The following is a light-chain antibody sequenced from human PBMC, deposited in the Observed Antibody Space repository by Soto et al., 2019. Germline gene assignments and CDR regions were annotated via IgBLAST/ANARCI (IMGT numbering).Light chain of an antibody. J-gene: IGKJ1*01. CDR1: QSVGGN. CDR3: EHHNSSPKM. V-gene: IGKV3-15*01. Sequence: IMMTQSPATLSVSPGETATLSCRASQSVGGNLAWYQQKPGQAPRLLIYGASTRATGLPARFSGSGSGTEFTLTISGLQFEYLAVYYREHHNSSPKMVVQGTK. CDR2: GAS.